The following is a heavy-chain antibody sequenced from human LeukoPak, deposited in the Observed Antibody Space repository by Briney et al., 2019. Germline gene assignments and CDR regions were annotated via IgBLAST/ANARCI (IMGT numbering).Heavy chain of an antibody. V-gene: IGHV4-59*01. J-gene: IGHJ6*02. D-gene: IGHD3-9*01. CDR2: IYYSGST. CDR1: GGSISSYY. CDR3: ELVLRYFVWLYSPHYYYGMDV. Sequence: SETLSLTCTVSGGSISSYYWSWIRQPPGKGLEWFGCIYYSGSTNYNPSLQRRVPIPIDTSKTQIFLNLSLVTAAAADVYYCELVLRYFVWLYSPHYYYGMDVWGQGTTVTVSS.